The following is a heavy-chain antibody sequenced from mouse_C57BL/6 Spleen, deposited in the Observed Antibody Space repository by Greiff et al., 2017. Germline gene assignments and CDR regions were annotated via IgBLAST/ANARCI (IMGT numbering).Heavy chain of an antibody. D-gene: IGHD2-4*01. CDR3: ARSGYDYDSPSFAY. Sequence: VKLLESGAELVKPGASVKISCTASGYAFSSYWMNWVQQRPGKGLEWIGQIYPGAGDTNYNGKFKGKATLTADKSSSTAYMQLSSLTSEDSAVYFCARSGYDYDSPSFAYWGQGTLVTVSA. CDR1: GYAFSSYW. CDR2: IYPGAGDT. V-gene: IGHV1-80*01. J-gene: IGHJ3*01.